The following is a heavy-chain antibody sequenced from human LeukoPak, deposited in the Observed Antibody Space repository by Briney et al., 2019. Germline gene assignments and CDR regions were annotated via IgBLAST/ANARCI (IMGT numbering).Heavy chain of an antibody. CDR2: ISDYNGNT. CDR3: ARDRPVELGHLFDY. D-gene: IGHD6-6*01. V-gene: IGHV1-18*01. Sequence: ASVKVSCKASGYTFTSYGISWVRQAPGQGLEGMGWISDYNGNTNYAQKLQGRVTMTTDTSTSTAYMELRSLRSDDTAVYYCARDRPVELGHLFDYWGQGTLVTVSS. J-gene: IGHJ4*02. CDR1: GYTFTSYG.